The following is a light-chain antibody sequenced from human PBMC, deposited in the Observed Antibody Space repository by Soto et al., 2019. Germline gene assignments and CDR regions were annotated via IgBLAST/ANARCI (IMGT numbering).Light chain of an antibody. Sequence: EIVLTQTPGTLSLSPGERATLSCRASQSVSSNYLTWYRQKPGQAPRVLIYDASTRATGIPDRFSGSGSGTDFTLTISRLEPEDFAMYYCQQYGSSPWTFGQGTKVDIK. CDR1: QSVSSNY. V-gene: IGKV3-20*01. CDR2: DAS. CDR3: QQYGSSPWT. J-gene: IGKJ1*01.